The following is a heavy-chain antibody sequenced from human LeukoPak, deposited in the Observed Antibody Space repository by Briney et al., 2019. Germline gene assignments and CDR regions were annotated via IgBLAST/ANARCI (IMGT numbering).Heavy chain of an antibody. D-gene: IGHD5-12*01. Sequence: PGGSLRLSCAASGFTFSSYGMHWVRQAPGKGLEWVSAISGSGGSTYYADSVKGRFTISRDNSKNTLYLQMNSLRAEDTAVYYCAKPQYSGSLSVAFDIWGQGTMVTVSS. J-gene: IGHJ3*02. CDR1: GFTFSSYG. V-gene: IGHV3-23*01. CDR2: ISGSGGST. CDR3: AKPQYSGSLSVAFDI.